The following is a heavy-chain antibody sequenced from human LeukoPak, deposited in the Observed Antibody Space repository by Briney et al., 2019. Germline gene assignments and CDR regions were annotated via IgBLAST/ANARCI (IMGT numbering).Heavy chain of an antibody. J-gene: IGHJ4*02. CDR1: GFTFSSYS. CDR2: IYYSGST. V-gene: IGHV4-39*07. Sequence: GSVRLSCAASGFTFSSYSMNWVRQPPGKGLEWIGSIYYSGSTYYNPSLKSRVTISVDTSKNQFSLKLSSVTAADTAVYYCARFSMGGYTVFDYWGQGTLVTVSS. CDR3: ARFSMGGYTVFDY. D-gene: IGHD5-24*01.